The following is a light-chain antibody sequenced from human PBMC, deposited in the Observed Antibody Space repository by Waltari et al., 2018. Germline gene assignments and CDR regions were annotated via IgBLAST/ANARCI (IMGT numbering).Light chain of an antibody. CDR3: SSYISSDTLEL. CDR1: SSDVGGYNY. J-gene: IGLJ2*01. CDR2: DVS. V-gene: IGLV2-14*03. Sequence: QSALTQPASVSGSPGQSITISCTGTSSDVGGYNYVSWYQHHPGKAPKLMIYDVSNRPSGVSNRFSGSKSGNTASLTISGLQAEDEAHYYCSSYISSDTLELFGGGTSLTV.